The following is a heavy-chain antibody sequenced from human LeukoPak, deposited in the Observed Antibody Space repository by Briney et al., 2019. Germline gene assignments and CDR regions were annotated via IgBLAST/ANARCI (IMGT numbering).Heavy chain of an antibody. CDR1: GFTFSSYG. CDR3: ARDLYDSSGYYYPAGFDY. V-gene: IGHV3-30*03. Sequence: HPGGSLRLSCAASGFTFSSYGMHWVRQAPGKGLEWVAVISYDGSNKYYADSVKGRFTISRDNSKNTLYLQMNSLRAEDTAVYYCARDLYDSSGYYYPAGFDYWGQGTLVTVSS. J-gene: IGHJ4*02. D-gene: IGHD3-22*01. CDR2: ISYDGSNK.